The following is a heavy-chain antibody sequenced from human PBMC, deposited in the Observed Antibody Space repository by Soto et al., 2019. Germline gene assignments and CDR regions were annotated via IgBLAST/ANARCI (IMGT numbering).Heavy chain of an antibody. Sequence: QVQLVQSGAEVKKPGASVKVSCKASGYTFTSYDINWVRQSTGQGLEWMGWMNPNSGNTGYAQKFQGRVTMTRNTSISPAYMELSSLRSEDTAVYYCARAAAYYDFWSGYSQNWFDPWGQGTLVTVSS. CDR1: GYTFTSYD. V-gene: IGHV1-8*01. CDR2: MNPNSGNT. CDR3: ARAAAYYDFWSGYSQNWFDP. J-gene: IGHJ5*02. D-gene: IGHD3-3*01.